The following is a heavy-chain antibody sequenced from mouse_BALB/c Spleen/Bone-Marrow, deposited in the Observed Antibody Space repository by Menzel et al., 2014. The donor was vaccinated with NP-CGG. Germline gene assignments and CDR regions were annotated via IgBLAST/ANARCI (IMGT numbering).Heavy chain of an antibody. CDR2: INRNGGTN. CDR1: GFTFSSYG. V-gene: IGHV5-6-3*01. J-gene: IGHJ3*01. CDR3: ARGVDDYSWFAY. D-gene: IGHD2-3*01. Sequence: EVQGVESGGGLVQPGGSLKLSCTASGFTFSSYGLSWVRQTPDKRLELVATINRNGGTNSYPDSVKGRFTISRDNAKNTLYLQMSSLKSEDTALYYCARGVDDYSWFAYWGQGTLVTVSA.